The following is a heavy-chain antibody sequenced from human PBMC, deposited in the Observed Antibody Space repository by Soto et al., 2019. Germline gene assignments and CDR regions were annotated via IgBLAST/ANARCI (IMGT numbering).Heavy chain of an antibody. J-gene: IGHJ4*02. CDR1: GYTFTSYA. V-gene: IGHV1-3*01. D-gene: IGHD3-3*01. Sequence: ASVKVSCKASGYTFTSYAMHWVRQAPGQRLEWMGWINAGNGNTKYSQKFQGRVTITRDTSASTAYMELSSLRSEDTAVYYCARDEPREWSKSSFDYWGQGTLVTVSS. CDR3: ARDEPREWSKSSFDY. CDR2: INAGNGNT.